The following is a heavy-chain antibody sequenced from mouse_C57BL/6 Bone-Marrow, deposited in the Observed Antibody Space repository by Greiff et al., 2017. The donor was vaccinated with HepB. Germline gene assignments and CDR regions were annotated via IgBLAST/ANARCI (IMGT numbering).Heavy chain of an antibody. V-gene: IGHV1-59*01. Sequence: VQLQQPGAELVRPGTSVKLSCKASGYTFTSYWMHWVKQRPGQGLEWIGVIDPSDSYTNYNQKFKGKATLTVDTSSSTAYMQLSSLTSEDSAVYYCASPLDGLNYWGQGTTLTVPS. CDR3: ASPLDGLNY. J-gene: IGHJ2*01. CDR2: IDPSDSYT. D-gene: IGHD2-3*01. CDR1: GYTFTSYW.